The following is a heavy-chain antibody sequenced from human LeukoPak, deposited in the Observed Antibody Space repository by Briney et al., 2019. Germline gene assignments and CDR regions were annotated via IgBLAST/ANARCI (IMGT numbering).Heavy chain of an antibody. CDR3: ARDHPGIAAAGTFDY. CDR2: INPNSGGT. V-gene: IGHV1-2*02. J-gene: IGHJ4*02. Sequence: ASVKVSCKASGYTFTGYYMHWLRQAPGQGHEWMGWINPNSGGTNYAQKFQGRVTMTRDTSISTAYMELSRLRSDDTAVYYCARDHPGIAAAGTFDYWGQGTLVTVSS. CDR1: GYTFTGYY. D-gene: IGHD6-13*01.